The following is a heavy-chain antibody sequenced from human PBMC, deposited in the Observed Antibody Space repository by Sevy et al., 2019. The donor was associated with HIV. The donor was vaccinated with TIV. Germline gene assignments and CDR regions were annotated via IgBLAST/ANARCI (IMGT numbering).Heavy chain of an antibody. CDR3: ARGPEWELTSILSH. J-gene: IGHJ4*02. V-gene: IGHV3-30-3*01. CDR2: ISSNGDNS. Sequence: GGSLILSCAASGFTFRTYALHWVRQAPGRGLEWIGLISSNGDNSFYANSVRGRFTISRDNSMNTLYLQMNSLTPDDTAVYYCARGPEWELTSILSHWGQGTLVTVSS. D-gene: IGHD1-26*01. CDR1: GFTFRTYA.